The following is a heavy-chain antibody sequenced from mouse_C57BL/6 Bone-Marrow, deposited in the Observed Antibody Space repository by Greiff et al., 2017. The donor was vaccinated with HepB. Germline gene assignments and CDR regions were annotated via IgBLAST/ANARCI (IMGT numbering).Heavy chain of an antibody. J-gene: IGHJ1*03. D-gene: IGHD1-1*01. CDR2: IDPSDSYT. V-gene: IGHV1-50*01. CDR1: GYTFTSYW. Sequence: VQLQQPGAELVKPGASVKLSCKASGYTFTSYWMQWVNQRPGRGLEWIGEIDPSDSYTNYNQKFKGKATLPVDTSSSTAYMQLSSLTSEDSAVYYCASRATVVRRYFDVWGTGTTVTVSS. CDR3: ASRATVVRRYFDV.